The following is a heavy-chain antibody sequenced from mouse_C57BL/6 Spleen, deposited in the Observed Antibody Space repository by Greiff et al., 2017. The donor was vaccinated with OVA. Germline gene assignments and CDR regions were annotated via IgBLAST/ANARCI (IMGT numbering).Heavy chain of an antibody. CDR1: GYTFTSYW. V-gene: IGHV1-61*01. D-gene: IGHD1-1*01. Sequence: QVQLQQPGAELVRPGSSVKLSCKASGYTFTSYWMDWVKQRPGQGLEWIGNIYPSDSETHYNQKFKDKATLTVDKSSSTAYMQLSSLTSEDSAVYYCARSSSSWYFDVWGTGTTVTVSS. CDR3: ARSSSSWYFDV. J-gene: IGHJ1*03. CDR2: IYPSDSET.